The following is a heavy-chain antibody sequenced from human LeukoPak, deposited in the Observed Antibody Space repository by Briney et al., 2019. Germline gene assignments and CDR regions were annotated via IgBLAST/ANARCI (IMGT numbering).Heavy chain of an antibody. CDR1: GFTFSDSY. CDR3: ARTRGPLLPEH. V-gene: IGHV3-11*04. Sequence: GGSLRLSCAASGFTFSDSYMSWIRQSPGKGLEWVSHISGSGHIIYYADSMKGRFTISRDNAKNSLYLQMNSLRAEDTAVYYCARTRGPLLPEHWGQGTLVTVSS. J-gene: IGHJ1*01. CDR2: ISGSGHII. D-gene: IGHD3-22*01.